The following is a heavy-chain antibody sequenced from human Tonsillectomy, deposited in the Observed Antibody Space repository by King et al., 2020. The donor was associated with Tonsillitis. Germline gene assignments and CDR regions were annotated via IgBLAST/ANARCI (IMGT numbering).Heavy chain of an antibody. CDR3: ARGRDYYGSGSWGY. CDR2: INPNSGST. Sequence: QLVQSGAEVKKPGASVKVSCTASGYTFTGYYMYYVRQAPGQGLEWMGWINPNSGSTNYAQKFRGRVTMTRDTSINTTYMELNRLKSDDTAVYYCARGRDYYGSGSWGYWGQGTLVTVSS. V-gene: IGHV1-2*02. CDR1: GYTFTGYY. D-gene: IGHD3-10*01. J-gene: IGHJ4*02.